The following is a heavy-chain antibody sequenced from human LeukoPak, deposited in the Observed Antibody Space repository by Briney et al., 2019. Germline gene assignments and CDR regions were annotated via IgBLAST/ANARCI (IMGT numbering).Heavy chain of an antibody. D-gene: IGHD4-17*01. J-gene: IGHJ3*02. CDR1: GFNFSSYW. CDR2: IKQDGTEK. Sequence: GGSLRLSCAAAGFNFSSYWMTWVRQAPGKGLEWVANIKQDGTEKYFVDSVKGRFTISRDNAKNSLYLQMNSLRAVDTAVYFCARPTTVTMVDAFNIGGLGTMVTVSS. V-gene: IGHV3-7*04. CDR3: ARPTTVTMVDAFNI.